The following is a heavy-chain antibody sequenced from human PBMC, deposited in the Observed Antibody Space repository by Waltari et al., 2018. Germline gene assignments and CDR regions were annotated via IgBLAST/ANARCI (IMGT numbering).Heavy chain of an antibody. V-gene: IGHV3-9*01. CDR2: IGWNSVLP. J-gene: IGHJ4*02. CDR1: GFSFDDYA. Sequence: EVQLVESGGDLVQPGRSLRLSCTASGFSFDDYAVHWVRQRPEQGIEGVAGIGWNSVLPGYGEFVKGRFNIARDNAENSLYLQMNSLTPDDTAYYFCVKDTRSETKLGHFDSWGQGTMVTVSS. CDR3: VKDTRSETKLGHFDS. D-gene: IGHD1-26*01.